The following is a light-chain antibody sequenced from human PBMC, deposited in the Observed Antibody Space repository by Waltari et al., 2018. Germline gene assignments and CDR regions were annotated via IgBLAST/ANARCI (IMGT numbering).Light chain of an antibody. CDR1: SSDVGGHNH. V-gene: IGLV2-14*03. Sequence: QSALTQPASVSGSPGQSITISCPGTSSDVGGHNHVSWYQQHPGQAPKLLIYDVSKWPSGVSDRFSGSKSGNTASLTISGLQAEDEADYYCNSYTSSTTWVFGGGTRVTVL. CDR3: NSYTSSTTWV. CDR2: DVS. J-gene: IGLJ3*02.